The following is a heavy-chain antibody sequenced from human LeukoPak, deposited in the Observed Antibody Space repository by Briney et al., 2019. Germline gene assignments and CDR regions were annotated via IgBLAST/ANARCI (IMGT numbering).Heavy chain of an antibody. CDR2: INHSGST. CDR3: ARGPDYDYVWGSYRPFDY. V-gene: IGHV4-34*01. CDR1: GGSFSGCY. D-gene: IGHD3-16*02. J-gene: IGHJ4*02. Sequence: KPSETLSLTCAVYGGSFSGCYWSWIRQPPGKGLEWIGEINHSGSTNYNPSLKSRVTISVDTSKNQFSLKLSSVTAADTAVYYCARGPDYDYVWGSYRPFDYWGQGTLVTVSS.